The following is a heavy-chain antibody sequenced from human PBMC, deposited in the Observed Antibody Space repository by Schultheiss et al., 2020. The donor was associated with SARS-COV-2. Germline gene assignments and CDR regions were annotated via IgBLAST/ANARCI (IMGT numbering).Heavy chain of an antibody. D-gene: IGHD3-10*01. CDR1: GGSISSSNW. J-gene: IGHJ6*02. CDR3: ARGVAAVQPYYYYYGMDV. CDR2: IYYSGST. Sequence: SETLSLTCAVSGGSISSSNWWSWVRQPPGKGLEWIGEIYYSGSTNYNPSLKSRVTISVDTSKNQFSLKLSSVTAADTAVYYCARGVAAVQPYYYYYGMDVWGQGTTVTVSS. V-gene: IGHV4-4*02.